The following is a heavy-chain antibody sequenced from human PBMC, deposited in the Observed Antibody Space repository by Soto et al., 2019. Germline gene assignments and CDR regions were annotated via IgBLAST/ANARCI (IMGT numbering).Heavy chain of an antibody. CDR3: TRDRGEGLWFGEYQFDY. CDR1: GFTFSSYG. V-gene: IGHV3-33*01. CDR2: IWYDGSYK. J-gene: IGHJ4*02. Sequence: GGSLRLSCAASGFTFSSYGMHWVRQAPGKGLEWVAVIWYDGSYKYYADSVKGRFTISRDNSKNTLYLQMNSLRAEDTAVYYCTRDRGEGLWFGEYQFDYWGQGTLVTVSS. D-gene: IGHD3-10*01.